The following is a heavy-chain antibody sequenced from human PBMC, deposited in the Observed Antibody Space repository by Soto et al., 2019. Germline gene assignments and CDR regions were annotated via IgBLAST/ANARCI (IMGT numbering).Heavy chain of an antibody. V-gene: IGHV3-9*01. Sequence: LRLSCAASGFTFDDYAMHWVRQAPGKGLEWVSGISWNSGSIGYADSVKGRFTISRDNAKNSLYLQMNSLRAEDTALYYCAKDIMSSYYIAFDIWGQGTMVTVSS. CDR3: AKDIMSSYYIAFDI. J-gene: IGHJ3*02. D-gene: IGHD3-22*01. CDR1: GFTFDDYA. CDR2: ISWNSGSI.